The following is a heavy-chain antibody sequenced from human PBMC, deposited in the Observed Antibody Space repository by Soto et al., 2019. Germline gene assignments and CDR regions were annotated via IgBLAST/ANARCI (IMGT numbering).Heavy chain of an antibody. J-gene: IGHJ5*02. D-gene: IGHD4-17*01. CDR3: ARHHPPDYGDYVFVFGLGKYNWFDP. Sequence: QLQLQESGPGLVKPSETLSLTCTVSGGSISSSSYYWGWIRQPPGKGLEWIGSIYYSGSTYYNPSLKSRVTICVDTSKNQFALKLSSVTAADTAVYYCARHHPPDYGDYVFVFGLGKYNWFDPWGQGTLVTVSS. V-gene: IGHV4-39*01. CDR2: IYYSGST. CDR1: GGSISSSSYY.